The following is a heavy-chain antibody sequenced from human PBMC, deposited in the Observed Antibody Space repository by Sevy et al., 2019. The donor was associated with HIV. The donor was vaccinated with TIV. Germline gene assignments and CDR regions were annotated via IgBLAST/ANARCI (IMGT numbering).Heavy chain of an antibody. Sequence: SETLSLTCTVSGGSISSYCWSWIRQPPGKGLEWIGYIYYSGSTNYNPSLKSRVTISVDTSKNQFSLKLSSVTAADTAVYYCARDIWYYGSGSMGSNYYYYGMDVWGQGTTVTVSS. CDR3: ARDIWYYGSGSMGSNYYYYGMDV. CDR1: GGSISSYC. D-gene: IGHD3-10*01. CDR2: IYYSGST. J-gene: IGHJ6*02. V-gene: IGHV4-59*01.